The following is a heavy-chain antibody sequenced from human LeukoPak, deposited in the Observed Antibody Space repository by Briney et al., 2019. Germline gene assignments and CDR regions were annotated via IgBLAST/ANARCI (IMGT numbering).Heavy chain of an antibody. CDR3: ASSDAKLALPRFDY. V-gene: IGHV3-48*03. CDR1: GFTFSSHE. D-gene: IGHD1-26*01. J-gene: IGHJ4*02. Sequence: PGGSLRLSCAVSGFTFSSHEMNWVRQAPGKGLEWVSYISSSGSAIYYADSVKGRFTISRDNAKNSLYLQMNSLKAEDTAVYYCASSDAKLALPRFDYWGQGTLVTVSS. CDR2: ISSSGSAI.